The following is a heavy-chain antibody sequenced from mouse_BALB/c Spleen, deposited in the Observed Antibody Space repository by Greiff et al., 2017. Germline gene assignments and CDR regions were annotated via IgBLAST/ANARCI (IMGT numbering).Heavy chain of an antibody. Sequence: EVKLMESGGGLVKLGGSLKLSCAASGFTFSSYYMSWVRQTPEKRLELVAAINSNGGSTYYPDTVKGRFTISRDNAKNTLYLQMSSLKSEDTALYYCARRGGNGLYWYFDVWGAGTTVTVSS. CDR1: GFTFSSYY. CDR2: INSNGGST. J-gene: IGHJ1*01. V-gene: IGHV5-6-2*01. D-gene: IGHD1-1*02. CDR3: ARRGGNGLYWYFDV.